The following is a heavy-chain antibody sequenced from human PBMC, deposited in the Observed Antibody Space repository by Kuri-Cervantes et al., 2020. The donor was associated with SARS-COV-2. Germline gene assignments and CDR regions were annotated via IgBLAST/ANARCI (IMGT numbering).Heavy chain of an antibody. J-gene: IGHJ6*02. CDR2: IMPIFGTA. CDR1: GYTFNSYG. CDR3: ARDVGCSSTSCQDYYYYGMDV. Sequence: SVKVSCKASGYTFNSYGITWVRQAPGQGLEWMGGIMPIFGTADYAQKFQDRVTITADEPTNTAYMELSSLRSDDTAVYYCARDVGCSSTSCQDYYYYGMDVWGQGTTVTVSS. D-gene: IGHD2-2*01. V-gene: IGHV1-69*13.